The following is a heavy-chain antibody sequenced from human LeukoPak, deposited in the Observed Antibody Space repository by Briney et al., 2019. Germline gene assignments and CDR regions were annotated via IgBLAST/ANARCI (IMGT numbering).Heavy chain of an antibody. J-gene: IGHJ6*03. V-gene: IGHV4-4*07. D-gene: IGHD4-23*01. CDR1: GGSISSYY. CDR2: IYTSGSN. Sequence: PSETLSLTCTVSGGSISSYYWSWIRQPAGKGLEWIGRIYTSGSNNYNPSLKSRVTMSVDTSKNQFSLKLSSVTAADTAMYYCAREVADYGGYYYYHYMDVWRKGTTVSVSS. CDR3: AREVADYGGYYYYHYMDV.